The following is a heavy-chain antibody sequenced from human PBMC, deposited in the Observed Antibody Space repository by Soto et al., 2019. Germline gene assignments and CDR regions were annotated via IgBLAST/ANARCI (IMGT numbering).Heavy chain of an antibody. CDR2: TNKDGVSS. CDR1: GFTFSAFW. V-gene: IGHV3-74*01. J-gene: IGHJ3*02. Sequence: EVQLVESGGDFVQPGGSLRLSCEASGFTFSAFWMHWVRHVPGEGLMWISRTNKDGVSSEYADSVKGRFSVSRDNAKNTMFLHMTGLRAEDTAVYYCARDDLRRNEALDIWGQGTVVTVSS. D-gene: IGHD2-21*01. CDR3: ARDDLRRNEALDI.